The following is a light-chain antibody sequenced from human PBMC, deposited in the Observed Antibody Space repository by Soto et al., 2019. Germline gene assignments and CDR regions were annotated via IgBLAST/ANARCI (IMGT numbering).Light chain of an antibody. CDR2: DAS. Sequence: DIQMTQSPSSVSASVGDRVTITCRASHGISSWLAWYQQKPGKAPKLLISDASRLQSGVPSRFNGSRSETEFTLTIRNLQPDDFATYYCQQYNSFPWTFGLGTKVDIK. CDR3: QQYNSFPWT. CDR1: HGISSW. J-gene: IGKJ1*01. V-gene: IGKV1-12*01.